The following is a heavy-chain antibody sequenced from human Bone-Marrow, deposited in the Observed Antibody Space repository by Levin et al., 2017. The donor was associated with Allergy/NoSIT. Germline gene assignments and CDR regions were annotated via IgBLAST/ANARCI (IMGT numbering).Heavy chain of an antibody. CDR3: ARASIPYYYSNYYFDY. D-gene: IGHD4-11*01. V-gene: IGHV1-69*06. J-gene: IGHJ4*02. CDR2: IIPIFGTA. CDR1: GGTFSSYA. Sequence: SVKVSCKASGGTFSSYAISWVRQAPGQGLEWMGGIIPIFGTANYAQKFQGRVTITADKSTSTAYMELSSLRSEDTAVYYCARASIPYYYSNYYFDYWGQGTLVTVSS.